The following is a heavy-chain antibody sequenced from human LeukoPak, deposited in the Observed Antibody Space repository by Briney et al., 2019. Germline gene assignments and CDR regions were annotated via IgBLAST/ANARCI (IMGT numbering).Heavy chain of an antibody. Sequence: GGSLRLSCAASGFTFSDFALHWVRQAPGKGLGWVTVISYSGRAIYYADSLKGRFIISRDNSKNTLYLQMNSLTTEDTAVYYCAKDRAVAGTGKAYFYGMDVWGQGTTVTVSS. V-gene: IGHV3-30*18. D-gene: IGHD6-19*01. J-gene: IGHJ6*02. CDR2: ISYSGRAI. CDR1: GFTFSDFA. CDR3: AKDRAVAGTGKAYFYGMDV.